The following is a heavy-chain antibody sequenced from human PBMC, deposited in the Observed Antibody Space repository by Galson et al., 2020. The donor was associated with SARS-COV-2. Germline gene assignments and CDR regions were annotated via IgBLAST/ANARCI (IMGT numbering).Heavy chain of an antibody. Sequence: GGSLRLSCAASGFTFSSYGMHWVRQAPGKGLEWVAVIWYDGSNKYYADSVKGRFTISRDNSKNTLYLQMNRLRADDTAMYFCAKTASDYGNDWYFDLWGRGTLVTVSP. CDR1: GFTFSSYG. CDR2: IWYDGSNK. J-gene: IGHJ2*01. D-gene: IGHD3-10*01. V-gene: IGHV3-33*06. CDR3: AKTASDYGNDWYFDL.